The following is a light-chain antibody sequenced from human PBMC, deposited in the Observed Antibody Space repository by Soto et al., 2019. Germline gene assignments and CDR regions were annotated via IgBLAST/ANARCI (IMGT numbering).Light chain of an antibody. CDR1: QSISSW. Sequence: DIQMTQSPSTLSASVGDRVTITCRASQSISSWLSWYQQKPGKAPKLLIYDASCLESGVPSRFSGSGSGTEFTLTISSLQPDDFATYYCQQYNSYSHTFGQGTKLEIK. J-gene: IGKJ2*01. V-gene: IGKV1-5*01. CDR2: DAS. CDR3: QQYNSYSHT.